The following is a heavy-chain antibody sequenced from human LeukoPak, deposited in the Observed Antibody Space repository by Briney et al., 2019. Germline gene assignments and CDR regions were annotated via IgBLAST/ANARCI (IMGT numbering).Heavy chain of an antibody. CDR2: ISAYIGNT. J-gene: IGHJ4*02. CDR3: ARVVILEQQLPYFDY. D-gene: IGHD6-13*01. V-gene: IGHV1-18*01. CDR1: GYTVTSNG. Sequence: ASVKVSCKASGYTVTSNGISWVRQAPQQGLEWMGWISAYIGNTNYAQQLQGRVTMTTDTSTSTAYMELRSLRSDDTAVYYCARVVILEQQLPYFDYWGQGTLVTVSS.